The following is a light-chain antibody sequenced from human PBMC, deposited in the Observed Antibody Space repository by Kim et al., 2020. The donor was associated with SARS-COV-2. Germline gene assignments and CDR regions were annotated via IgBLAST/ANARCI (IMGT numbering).Light chain of an antibody. CDR2: GAS. CDR3: QQYNDWPPYT. Sequence: SPGESATLSCRASQSVSNNLAGYQQKRGQAPRLLIYGASTRATDVPARFSGSGSGTQFTLTISSLQSEDFAIYYCQQYNDWPPYTFGPGTKVDIK. V-gene: IGKV3-15*01. J-gene: IGKJ2*01. CDR1: QSVSNN.